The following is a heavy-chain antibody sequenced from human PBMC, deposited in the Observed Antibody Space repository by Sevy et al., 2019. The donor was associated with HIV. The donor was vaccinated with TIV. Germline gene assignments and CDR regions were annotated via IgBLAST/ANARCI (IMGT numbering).Heavy chain of an antibody. CDR3: ARMMATFGVDI. J-gene: IGHJ3*02. D-gene: IGHD3-16*01. V-gene: IGHV4-31*03. CDR1: GGSISSGGYY. Sequence: SETLSLTCTVSGGSISSGGYYWSWIRQHPGKGLEWIGYIYYSGSTYYNPSLKSRVTISVDTSKNQFSLKLSSVTAADKAVYYCARMMATFGVDIWGQEKMVTVSS. CDR2: IYYSGST.